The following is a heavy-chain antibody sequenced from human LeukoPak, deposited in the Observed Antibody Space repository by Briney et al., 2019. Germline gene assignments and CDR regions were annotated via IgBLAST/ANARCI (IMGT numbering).Heavy chain of an antibody. V-gene: IGHV3-21*01. Sequence: GGSLRLSCAASGFTFSSYSMNWVRQAPGKGLEWVSSISSSSSYIYYADSVKGRFTISRDSSKNTLYLQMDSLRAEDTAVYYCAREIKLRDWLIDFYYYGMDVWGQGTTVTVSS. J-gene: IGHJ6*02. CDR3: AREIKLRDWLIDFYYYGMDV. CDR2: ISSSSSYI. D-gene: IGHD3-9*01. CDR1: GFTFSSYS.